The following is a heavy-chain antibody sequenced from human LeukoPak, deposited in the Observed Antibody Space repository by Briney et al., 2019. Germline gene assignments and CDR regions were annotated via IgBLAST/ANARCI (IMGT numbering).Heavy chain of an antibody. D-gene: IGHD3-10*01. Sequence: SETLSLTCTVSGGSISSYYWSWIRQPAGKGLEWIGYVYSGGSTNYNPSLKNRVAISVDTSNNRFSLKLSSVTAADTAIYYCARSTRSWFDPWGQGTLVTVSS. V-gene: IGHV4-59*01. CDR2: VYSGGST. CDR1: GGSISSYY. CDR3: ARSTRSWFDP. J-gene: IGHJ5*02.